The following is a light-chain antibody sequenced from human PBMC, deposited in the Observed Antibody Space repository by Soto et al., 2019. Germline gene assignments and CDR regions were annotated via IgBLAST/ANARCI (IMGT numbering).Light chain of an antibody. CDR1: QSVASS. CDR2: GAS. Sequence: EIVLTQSPGTLSLSPGERATLSCRAGQSVASSRLAWYQQKPGQAPRLLIYGASTRATGIPARFSGSGSGTEFTLTISSLQSEDFAVYYCQQYNNWPWITFGQGTRLEI. J-gene: IGKJ5*01. CDR3: QQYNNWPWIT. V-gene: IGKV3-15*01.